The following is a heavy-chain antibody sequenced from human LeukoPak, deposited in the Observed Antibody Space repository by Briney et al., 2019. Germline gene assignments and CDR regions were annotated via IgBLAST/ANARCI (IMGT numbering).Heavy chain of an antibody. J-gene: IGHJ5*02. V-gene: IGHV1-18*01. CDR1: GYTFTSYG. D-gene: IGHD2-15*01. Sequence: ASVKVSCKASGYTFTSYGISWVRQAPGQGLEWIGWISAYNGNTNYAQKLQGRVTMTTDTSTSTAYMELRSLRSDDTAVYYCASVAATQGNWFDPWGQGTLVTVSS. CDR3: ASVAATQGNWFDP. CDR2: ISAYNGNT.